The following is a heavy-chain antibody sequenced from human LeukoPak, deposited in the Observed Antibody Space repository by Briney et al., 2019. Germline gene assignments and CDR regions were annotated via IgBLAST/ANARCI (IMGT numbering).Heavy chain of an antibody. CDR2: IIPIFATT. CDR3: ARESRYCIGDSCYPNACDV. Sequence: ASVKVSCKASGGTFSSYAINWVRQAPGQGLEWMGRIIPIFATTNYAQKFQARVTITTDESTNTAYMELSRLRSEDTAMYYCARESRYCIGDSCYPNACDVWGQGTMVTISS. J-gene: IGHJ3*01. V-gene: IGHV1-69*05. D-gene: IGHD2-15*01. CDR1: GGTFSSYA.